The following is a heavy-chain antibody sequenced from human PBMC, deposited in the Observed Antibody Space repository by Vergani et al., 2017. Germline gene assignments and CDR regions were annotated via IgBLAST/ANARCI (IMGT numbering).Heavy chain of an antibody. CDR1: GGSISSGSYY. CDR3: AKETRVLWFGELSHDAFDI. Sequence: QVQLQESGPGLVKPSQTLSLTCTVSGGSISSGSYYWSWIRQPAGKGLEWIGRIYTSGSTNYNPSLKSRVTISVDTSKNQFSLKLSSVTAADTAVYYCAKETRVLWFGELSHDAFDIWGQGTMVTVSS. V-gene: IGHV4-61*02. CDR2: IYTSGST. J-gene: IGHJ3*02. D-gene: IGHD3-10*01.